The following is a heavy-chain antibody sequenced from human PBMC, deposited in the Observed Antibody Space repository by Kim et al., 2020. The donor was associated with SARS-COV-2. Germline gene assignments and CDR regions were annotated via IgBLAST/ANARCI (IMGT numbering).Heavy chain of an antibody. V-gene: IGHV4-39*07. J-gene: IGHJ6*01. CDR2: IYYSGST. CDR1: GGSISSSSYY. D-gene: IGHD6-19*01. CDR3: ARDGIAVAGSLYGMDV. Sequence: SETLSLTCTVSGGSISSSSYYWGWIRQPPGKGLEWIGSIYYSGSTYYNPSLKSRVTISVDTSKNQFSLKLSSVTAADTAVYYCARDGIAVAGSLYGMDV.